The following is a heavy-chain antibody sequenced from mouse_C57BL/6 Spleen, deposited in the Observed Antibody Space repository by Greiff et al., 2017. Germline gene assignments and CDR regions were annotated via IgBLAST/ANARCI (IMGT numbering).Heavy chain of an antibody. CDR2: IHPNSGST. D-gene: IGHD1-2*01. CDR1: GYTFTSYW. V-gene: IGHV1-64*01. Sequence: QVQLKQPGAELVKPGASVKLSCKASGYTFTSYWMHWVKQRPGQGLEWIGMIHPNSGSTNYNEKFKSKATLTVDKSSSTAYMQLSSLTSEDSAVYYCARLPAYYFDYWGQGTTLTVSS. J-gene: IGHJ2*01. CDR3: ARLPAYYFDY.